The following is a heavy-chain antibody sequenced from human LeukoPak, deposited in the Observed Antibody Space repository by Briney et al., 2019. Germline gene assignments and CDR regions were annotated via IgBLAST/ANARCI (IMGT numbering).Heavy chain of an antibody. D-gene: IGHD3-10*01. Sequence: PSETLSLTCTVSGGSISSHSYYWGWIRQPPGKGLEWIGSMFYSGSTNYNPSLERRVTISVDTSKNQFSLRLSSVTAADTAMYYCARYGDYLDGSGTYYAPFDNWGQGTLVTASS. V-gene: IGHV4-39*01. CDR1: GGSISSHSYY. J-gene: IGHJ4*02. CDR2: MFYSGST. CDR3: ARYGDYLDGSGTYYAPFDN.